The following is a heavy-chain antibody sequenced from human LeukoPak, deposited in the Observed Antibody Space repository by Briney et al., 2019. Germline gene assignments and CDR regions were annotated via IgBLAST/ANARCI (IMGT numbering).Heavy chain of an antibody. CDR2: ISINGGST. V-gene: IGHV3-64D*09. CDR3: VKDVAPGDYASFDY. CDR1: GFTFSSYA. Sequence: PGGSLRLSCSASGFTFSSYAMHWVRQAPGKGLEYVSAISINGGSTYYADSVKGRFTISRDNPKNTLYLKMCSLRDEDTRVCYCVKDVAPGDYASFDYWGQGTLVTVSS. J-gene: IGHJ4*02. D-gene: IGHD4-17*01.